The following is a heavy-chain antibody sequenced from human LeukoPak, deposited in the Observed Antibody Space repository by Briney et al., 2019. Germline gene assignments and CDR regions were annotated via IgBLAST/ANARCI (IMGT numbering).Heavy chain of an antibody. CDR3: ARDYYDSSEGWFDP. Sequence: SETLSLTCTVSGGSISPYYWNWILQPAGKGLQWIGRVYSSGSTKYNPSLKSRVTMSVDKSKNQFSLKMRSVTAADTAVYYCARDYYDSSEGWFDPWGQGTLVTVSS. V-gene: IGHV4-4*07. D-gene: IGHD3-22*01. CDR2: VYSSGST. CDR1: GGSISPYY. J-gene: IGHJ5*02.